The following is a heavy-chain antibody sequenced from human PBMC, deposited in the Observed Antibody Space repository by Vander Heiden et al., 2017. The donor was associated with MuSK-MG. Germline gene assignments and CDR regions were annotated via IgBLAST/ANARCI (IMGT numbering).Heavy chain of an antibody. CDR2: ISYDGSNK. V-gene: IGHV3-30*04. Sequence: QVQLVESGGGVVQPGRSLRLSCAASGFTFSSYAMHWVRQAPGKGLEWVAVISYDGSNKYYADSVKGRFTISRDNSKNTLYLQMNSLRAEDTAVYYCAREGFDWGQGTLVTVSS. CDR3: AREGFD. J-gene: IGHJ4*02. CDR1: GFTFSSYA.